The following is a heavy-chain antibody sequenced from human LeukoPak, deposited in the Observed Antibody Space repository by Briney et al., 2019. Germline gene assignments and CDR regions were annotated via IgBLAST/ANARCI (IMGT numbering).Heavy chain of an antibody. D-gene: IGHD4-11*01. J-gene: IGHJ5*02. CDR1: GGSISSGSYY. CDR3: ARAWATITSNWFDP. Sequence: SETLSLTCTLSGGSISSGSYYWGWIRQPAGKGLEWIGRIYTSGSTNYNPSLKSRVTISVDTSKNQFSLRLTSVTAADTAVYYCARAWATITSNWFDPWGQGTLVTASS. V-gene: IGHV4-61*02. CDR2: IYTSGST.